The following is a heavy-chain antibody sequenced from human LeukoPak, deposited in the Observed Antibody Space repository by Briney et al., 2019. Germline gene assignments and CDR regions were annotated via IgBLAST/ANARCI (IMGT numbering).Heavy chain of an antibody. J-gene: IGHJ5*02. CDR3: AREGFDVLLWFRELLRSNWFDP. CDR2: MNPNSGNT. V-gene: IGHV1-8*01. CDR1: VYTFTSYD. Sequence: ASVKVSCKASVYTFTSYDINWVRQATGQGLEWMGWMNPNSGNTGYAQKFQGRVTMTRNTSISTAYMELSSLRSEDTAVYYCAREGFDVLLWFRELLRSNWFDPWGQGTLVTVSS. D-gene: IGHD3-10*01.